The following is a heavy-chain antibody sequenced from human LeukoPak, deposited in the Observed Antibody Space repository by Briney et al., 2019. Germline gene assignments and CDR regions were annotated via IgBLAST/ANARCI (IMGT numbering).Heavy chain of an antibody. V-gene: IGHV5-51*01. CDR3: ARQVAAAGTGGLLLGYGMDV. Sequence: GESLKISSKGSGYSFTTNWIGWMRQMRGNGLEWMGIIYPVDSDTRYSPSIQGQVTISADKSINTAYLQWSSLKASDTAIYYCARQVAAAGTGGLLLGYGMDVWGQGTTVTVSS. D-gene: IGHD6-13*01. J-gene: IGHJ6*02. CDR2: IYPVDSDT. CDR1: GYSFTTNW.